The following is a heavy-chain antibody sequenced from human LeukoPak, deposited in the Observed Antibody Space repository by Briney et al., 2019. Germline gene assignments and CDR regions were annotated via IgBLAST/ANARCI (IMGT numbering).Heavy chain of an antibody. CDR1: GFNVNNAW. D-gene: IGHD2-21*01. J-gene: IGHJ4*02. CDR2: TRSKIDGGAT. CDR3: YTSITDY. Sequence: GGSLRLSCAASGFNVNNAWMSWVRQAPGKGLEWVGRTRSKIDGGATDYAAPVKGRFTISRDDSKNTLYLQINSLKIEDTAMYYCYTSITDYWGQGTLVTVSS. V-gene: IGHV3-15*07.